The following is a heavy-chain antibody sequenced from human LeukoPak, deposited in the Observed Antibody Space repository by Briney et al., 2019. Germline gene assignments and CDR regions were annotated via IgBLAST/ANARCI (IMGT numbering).Heavy chain of an antibody. Sequence: GGSLRLSCTASGFTFSNFWMGWVRQVPGKGLVWVSRINSDGSSTNYADSVKGRFTISRDNAKNTLYLQMNSLRAEDTALYYCVRGAAGDYWGQGTLVTVSS. V-gene: IGHV3-74*01. D-gene: IGHD2-15*01. J-gene: IGHJ4*02. CDR2: INSDGSST. CDR3: VRGAAGDY. CDR1: GFTFSNFW.